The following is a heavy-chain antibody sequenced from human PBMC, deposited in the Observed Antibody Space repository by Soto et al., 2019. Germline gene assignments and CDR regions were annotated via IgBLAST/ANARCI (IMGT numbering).Heavy chain of an antibody. CDR3: ARGFFGTVYSSGWYGNWFDP. CDR2: ISSSSSYI. D-gene: IGHD6-19*01. CDR1: GFTFSSYS. Sequence: GGSLRLSCAASGFTFSSYSMNWVRQAPGKGLEWVSSISSSSSYIYYADSVKGRFTISRDNAKNSLYLQMNSLRAEDTAVYYCARGFFGTVYSSGWYGNWFDPWGQGTLVTVSS. J-gene: IGHJ5*02. V-gene: IGHV3-21*04.